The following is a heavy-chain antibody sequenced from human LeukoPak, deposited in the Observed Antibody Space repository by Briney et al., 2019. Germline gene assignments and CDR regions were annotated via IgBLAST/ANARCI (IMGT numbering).Heavy chain of an antibody. D-gene: IGHD2-21*02. CDR2: ISASGNT. J-gene: IGHJ4*02. CDR1: GGSISNYY. CDR3: ARQGVATAIDY. V-gene: IGHV4-4*07. Sequence: PSETLSLTCTVSGGSISNYYWSWIRQPAGKGLEWIGRISASGNTNYNPSLKSRVTMSVDTSMNLFALKLSSVTAADTAIYYCARQGVATAIDYWGQGTLVTVSS.